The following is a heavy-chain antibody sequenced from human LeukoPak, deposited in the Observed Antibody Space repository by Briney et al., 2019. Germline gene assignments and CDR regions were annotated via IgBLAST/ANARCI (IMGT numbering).Heavy chain of an antibody. J-gene: IGHJ4*02. D-gene: IGHD6-13*01. CDR3: ASMIAAAGTFFDY. Sequence: GESLQISCKGSGYTFTSYWIGYVRQMPGKSLEWMGIIYPGDSDTRYSPSFQGQVTISADKSIGTAYLQWSSLRASDTAMYYCASMIAAAGTFFDYWGQGTLVTVSS. V-gene: IGHV5-51*01. CDR1: GYTFTSYW. CDR2: IYPGDSDT.